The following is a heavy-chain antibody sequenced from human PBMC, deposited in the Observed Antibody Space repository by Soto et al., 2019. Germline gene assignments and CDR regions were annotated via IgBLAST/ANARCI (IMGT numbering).Heavy chain of an antibody. Sequence: ASVKVSCKASGYTFTSYGISWVRQAPGQGLEWMGWISAYNGNTNYAQKLQGRVTMTTDTSTSTAYMELRSLRSDDTAVFYCSRYLDPYDFWSGYPNYYYYMDVWGKGTTVTVSS. D-gene: IGHD3-3*01. CDR2: ISAYNGNT. J-gene: IGHJ6*03. V-gene: IGHV1-18*01. CDR3: SRYLDPYDFWSGYPNYYYYMDV. CDR1: GYTFTSYG.